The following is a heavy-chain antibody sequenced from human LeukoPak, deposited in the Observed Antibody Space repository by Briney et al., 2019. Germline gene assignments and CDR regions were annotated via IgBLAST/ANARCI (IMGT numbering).Heavy chain of an antibody. Sequence: XXWMXXINPNSGGTNYAQKFQGRVTMTRDTSISTAYMELSRLRSDDTAVYYCARRARYSSSWYLLDYWGQGTPVTVSS. V-gene: IGHV1-2*02. CDR3: ARRARYSSSWYLLDY. CDR2: INPNSGGT. D-gene: IGHD6-13*01. J-gene: IGHJ4*02.